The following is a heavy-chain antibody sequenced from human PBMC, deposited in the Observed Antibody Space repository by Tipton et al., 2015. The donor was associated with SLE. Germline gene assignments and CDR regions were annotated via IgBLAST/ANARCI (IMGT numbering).Heavy chain of an antibody. V-gene: IGHV4-59*01. CDR1: GDSISRFH. J-gene: IGHJ6*02. Sequence: TLSLTCSVSGDSISRFHWSWIRQPPGKGLEWIGYIYNTGNTTYNPSLKSRVTISVDTSKNLISLRLSSATAADTAVYYCARDYDDPRGYYYYGMDLWGQGTTVTVSS. CDR2: IYNTGNT. D-gene: IGHD4-17*01. CDR3: ARDYDDPRGYYYYGMDL.